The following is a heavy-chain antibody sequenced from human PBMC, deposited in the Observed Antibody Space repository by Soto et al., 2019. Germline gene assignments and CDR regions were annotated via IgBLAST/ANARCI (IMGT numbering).Heavy chain of an antibody. V-gene: IGHV4-61*05. CDR2: IYYSGST. Sequence: SETLSLTCTVSGGSISSSSYYWGWIRQPPGKGLEWIGYIYYSGSTNYNPSLKSRVTISVDTSKNQFSLKLSSVTAADTAVYYCARVMEGDDYGVNDAFDIWGQGTMVTVSS. J-gene: IGHJ3*02. CDR1: GGSISSSSYY. D-gene: IGHD4-17*01. CDR3: ARVMEGDDYGVNDAFDI.